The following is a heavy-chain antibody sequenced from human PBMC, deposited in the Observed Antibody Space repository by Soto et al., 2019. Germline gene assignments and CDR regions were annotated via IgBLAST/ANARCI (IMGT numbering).Heavy chain of an antibody. CDR1: GFTFSSYS. D-gene: IGHD6-13*01. CDR3: ARDGGAAAGIYYGMDV. J-gene: IGHJ6*02. CDR2: ISSSSSYI. V-gene: IGHV3-21*01. Sequence: XVSLLLSCAASGFTFSSYSMNWVRQAPGKGLEWVSSISSSSSYIYYADSVKGRFTISRDNAKNSLYLQMKSLRAEDTAVYYCARDGGAAAGIYYGMDVWGQGTTVTVSS.